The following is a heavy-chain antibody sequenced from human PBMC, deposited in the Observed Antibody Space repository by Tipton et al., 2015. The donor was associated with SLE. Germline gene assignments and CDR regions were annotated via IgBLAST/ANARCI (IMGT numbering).Heavy chain of an antibody. V-gene: IGHV4-39*07. CDR3: ARWGGTGWFDP. CDR1: GGSISSSSYH. CDR2: IYYSGST. J-gene: IGHJ5*02. D-gene: IGHD3-10*01. Sequence: TLSLTCTVSGGSISSSSYHWGWIRQPPGKGLEWIGGIYYSGSTYYNPSLKSRVTISVDTSKNQFSLKLSSVTAADTAVYYCARWGGTGWFDPWGQGTLVTVSS.